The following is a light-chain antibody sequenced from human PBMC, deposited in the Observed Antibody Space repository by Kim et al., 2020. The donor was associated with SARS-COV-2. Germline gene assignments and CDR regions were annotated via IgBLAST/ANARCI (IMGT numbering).Light chain of an antibody. V-gene: IGKV1-27*01. CDR1: QGIRNS. CDR2: AAS. CDR3: QKYNDAPLT. Sequence: DFQMTQSPSSLSVSVGDRVTITCRASQGIRNSLAWYQQKPGKVPKLLIYAASILQSGVPSRFSGSGSGTDFTLTISNLQPEDFATYYCQKYNDAPLTFGGGTKLEI. J-gene: IGKJ4*01.